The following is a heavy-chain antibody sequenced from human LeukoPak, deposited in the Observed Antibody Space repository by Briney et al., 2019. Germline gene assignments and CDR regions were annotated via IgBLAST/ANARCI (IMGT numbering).Heavy chain of an antibody. CDR2: ISYDGSNK. D-gene: IGHD4-11*01. CDR1: GFTFSSYA. CDR3: ARDKRADDYNNLDY. Sequence: PGGSLRLSCAASGFTFSSYAMHWVRQAPGKGLEWVAVISYDGSNKYYADSVKGRFTISRDNSKNTLYLQMNSLRAEDTAVYYCARDKRADDYNNLDYWGQGTLVTVSS. J-gene: IGHJ4*02. V-gene: IGHV3-30-3*01.